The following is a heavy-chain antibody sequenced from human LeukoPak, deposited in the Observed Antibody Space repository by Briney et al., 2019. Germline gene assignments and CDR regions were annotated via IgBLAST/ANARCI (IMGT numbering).Heavy chain of an antibody. Sequence: SETLSLTCAVSGYSISSSNWWGWIRQPPGKGLEWIGYIYYSGSTNYNPSLKSRVTMSVDTSKNQFSLKLSSVTALDTAVYYCARKSCSSTSCYMATWGQGTLVTASS. CDR3: ARKSCSSTSCYMAT. V-gene: IGHV4-28*06. CDR1: GYSISSSNW. J-gene: IGHJ5*02. CDR2: IYYSGST. D-gene: IGHD2-2*02.